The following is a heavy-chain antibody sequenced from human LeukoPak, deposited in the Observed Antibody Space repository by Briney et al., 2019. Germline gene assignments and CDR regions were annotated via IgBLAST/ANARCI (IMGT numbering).Heavy chain of an antibody. V-gene: IGHV3-23*01. CDR3: AKDRYCGNSGWFDP. D-gene: IGHD4-23*01. CDR2: ISGSGGST. J-gene: IGHJ5*02. Sequence: GGSLRLTCAASGFTFSSYAMSWVRQAPGKGLEWVSAISGSGGSTYYADSMKGRFTISRDNSKNTLYLQMNSLRAEDTAVYYCAKDRYCGNSGWFDPWGQGTLVAVSS. CDR1: GFTFSSYA.